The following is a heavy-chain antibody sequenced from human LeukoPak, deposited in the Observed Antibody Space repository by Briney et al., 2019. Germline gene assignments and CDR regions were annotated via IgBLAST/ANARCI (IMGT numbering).Heavy chain of an antibody. D-gene: IGHD5-24*01. V-gene: IGHV4-34*01. Sequence: SETLSLTCAVYGGSFSGYYWSWLRQPSGKGLEWIGEINHSGSTKYNSSLKSRVIISVDTSKNLFSLNLGSVTAADTAVYYCARGGRELPSARRSKPGNWIDPWGQGSLVTVSS. CDR3: ARGGRELPSARRSKPGNWIDP. CDR1: GGSFSGYY. CDR2: INHSGST. J-gene: IGHJ5*02.